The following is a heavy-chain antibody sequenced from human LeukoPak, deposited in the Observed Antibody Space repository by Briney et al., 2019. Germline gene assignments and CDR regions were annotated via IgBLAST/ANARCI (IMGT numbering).Heavy chain of an antibody. V-gene: IGHV4-4*09. CDR1: GGSISSYY. Sequence: PSETLSLTCTVSGGSISSYYWSWLRQPAGKGLEWLGYIYTSWSTNYNPSLKSRVTISVDTSKNQFSLKLSSVTAADTAVYYCARRLRWLQLDAFDIWGQGTMVTVSS. CDR2: IYTSWST. J-gene: IGHJ3*02. D-gene: IGHD5-24*01. CDR3: ARRLRWLQLDAFDI.